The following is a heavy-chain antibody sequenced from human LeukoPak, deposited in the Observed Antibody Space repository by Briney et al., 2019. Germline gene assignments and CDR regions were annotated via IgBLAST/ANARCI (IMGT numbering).Heavy chain of an antibody. CDR3: ARSYCSSTSCYPYDY. Sequence: GASVKVSCKASGYTFTGYYMHWVRQAPGQGLEWMGWINPNSGGTNYAQKFQGRVTMTRDTSISTAYMELSRLRSDDTAVYYCARSYCSSTSCYPYDYWGQGTLVTVSS. CDR2: INPNSGGT. J-gene: IGHJ4*02. V-gene: IGHV1-2*02. CDR1: GYTFTGYY. D-gene: IGHD2-2*01.